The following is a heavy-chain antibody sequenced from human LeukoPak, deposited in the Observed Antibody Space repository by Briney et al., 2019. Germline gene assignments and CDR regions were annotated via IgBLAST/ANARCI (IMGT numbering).Heavy chain of an antibody. J-gene: IGHJ3*02. CDR2: INHSGST. Sequence: SETLSLTCTVSGGSISSYYWSWIRQPPGKGLEWIGEINHSGSTNYNPSLKSRVTISVDTSKNQFSLKLSSVTAADTAVYYCAVEMVASDIWGQGTMVTVSS. V-gene: IGHV4-34*01. D-gene: IGHD5-24*01. CDR1: GGSISSYY. CDR3: AVEMVASDI.